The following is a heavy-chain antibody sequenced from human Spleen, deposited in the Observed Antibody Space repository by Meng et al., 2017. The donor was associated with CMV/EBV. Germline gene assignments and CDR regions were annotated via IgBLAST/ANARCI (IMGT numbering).Heavy chain of an antibody. D-gene: IGHD3-10*01. CDR1: GFTFSSYS. J-gene: IGHJ4*02. V-gene: IGHV3-48*04. Sequence: GESLKISCAASGFTFSSYSMNWVRQAPGKGLEWVSYISSSSSTIHYADSLKGRFTIFRDNAKNSLYLQMNSLRAEDTAVYYCARDHSNYYGSGSYYANWGQGTLVTVSS. CDR2: ISSSSSTI. CDR3: ARDHSNYYGSGSYYAN.